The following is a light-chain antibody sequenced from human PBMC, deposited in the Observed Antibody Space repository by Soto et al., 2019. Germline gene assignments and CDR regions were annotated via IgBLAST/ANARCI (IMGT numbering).Light chain of an antibody. J-gene: IGLJ1*01. CDR2: QVS. V-gene: IGLV2-8*01. CDR3: SSYADNNNFV. CDR1: SSDVGGYDY. Sequence: QSVLTQPPSASGSPGQSVTISCTGTSSDVGGYDYVSWYQQLPGKAPTLILYQVSKRSSGVPDRFSGSKSGSTASLTVSGLQAEDGADYYCSSYADNNNFVFGTGTKVTVL.